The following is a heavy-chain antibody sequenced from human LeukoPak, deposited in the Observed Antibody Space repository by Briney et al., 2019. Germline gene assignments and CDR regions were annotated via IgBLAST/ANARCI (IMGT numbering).Heavy chain of an antibody. CDR3: ARAFLVGYSPEEYFFDY. CDR1: GGSISSSNW. V-gene: IGHV4-4*02. D-gene: IGHD2-15*01. Sequence: SETLSLTCTVSGGSISSSNWWGWIRQPPGKGLECIGEIYHFGTTNYNPSLKSRVTISVGKSKNQFSLKLNSVTAADTAVYYCARAFLVGYSPEEYFFDYWGQGTLVTVSS. CDR2: IYHFGTT. J-gene: IGHJ4*02.